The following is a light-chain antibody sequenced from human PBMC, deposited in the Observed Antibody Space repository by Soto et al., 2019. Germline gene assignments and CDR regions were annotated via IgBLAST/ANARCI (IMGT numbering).Light chain of an antibody. Sequence: DIQMTQSPSTLSSSVGDGVTITCRASQNISVWLAWYQQRPGKAPKFLIYDASSLETGVPSRFSGSGSGTEITLTIRSLQPDDFATYYCQQYDSSSPTFGLGTKLEIK. V-gene: IGKV1-5*01. J-gene: IGKJ2*01. CDR1: QNISVW. CDR3: QQYDSSSPT. CDR2: DAS.